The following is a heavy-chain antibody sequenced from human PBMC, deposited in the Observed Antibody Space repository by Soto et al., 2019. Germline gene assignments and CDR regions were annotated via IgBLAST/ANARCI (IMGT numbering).Heavy chain of an antibody. CDR2: IIPILGIA. CDR1: GGTFSSYT. CDR3: ARADPGNNYGFWSCGGHYYFMDV. Sequence: QVQLVQSGAELKKPGSSVKVSCKASGGTFSSYTISWVRQAPGQGHELMGRIIPILGIATYAQKFQGRVTITAEKSTSPGNNEQSSLRSEDTAVYYCARADPGNNYGFWSCGGHYYFMDVWGKGTTVTVSS. J-gene: IGHJ6*03. V-gene: IGHV1-69*02. D-gene: IGHD3-3*01.